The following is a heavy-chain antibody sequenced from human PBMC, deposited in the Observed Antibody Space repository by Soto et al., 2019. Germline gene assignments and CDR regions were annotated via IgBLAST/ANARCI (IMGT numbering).Heavy chain of an antibody. J-gene: IGHJ4*02. V-gene: IGHV3-48*04. Sequence: EVQLVESGGGLVQPGGSLRLSCVASGFTFNSHTINWVRQAPGKGLEWLSYISDSSSTIYYADSVKGRFTISRDNAKNSLYLQMNSLRADDTAVYYCAREVGATGYWGQGTLVTVSS. CDR3: AREVGATGY. D-gene: IGHD1-26*01. CDR1: GFTFNSHT. CDR2: ISDSSSTI.